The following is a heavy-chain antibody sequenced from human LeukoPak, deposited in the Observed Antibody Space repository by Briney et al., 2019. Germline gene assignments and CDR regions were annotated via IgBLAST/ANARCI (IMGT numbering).Heavy chain of an antibody. CDR3: AKDPLRFLEVGDY. J-gene: IGHJ4*02. CDR2: MNPNSGNT. D-gene: IGHD3-3*01. CDR1: GYTFTSYD. V-gene: IGHV1-8*01. Sequence: ASVKVSCKASGYTFTSYDINWVRQATGQGLEWVGWMNPNSGNTGYAQKFQGRVTMTRNTSISTAYMELSSLRSEDTAVYYCAKDPLRFLEVGDYWGQGTLVTVSS.